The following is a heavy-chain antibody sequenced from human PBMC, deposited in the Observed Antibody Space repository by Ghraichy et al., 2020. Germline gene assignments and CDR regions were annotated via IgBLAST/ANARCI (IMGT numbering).Heavy chain of an antibody. J-gene: IGHJ4*02. Sequence: ASVKVSCKASGYNFINDDINWVRQATGQGLEWMGWMNPNSANTGYAQKFQGRVTMTRNTSINTAYMELNNLRSEDTAVYYCARRAVAARLDVYSYWGQGTLVTVSS. CDR3: ARRAVAARLDVYSY. D-gene: IGHD6-6*01. CDR1: GYNFINDD. V-gene: IGHV1-8*01. CDR2: MNPNSANT.